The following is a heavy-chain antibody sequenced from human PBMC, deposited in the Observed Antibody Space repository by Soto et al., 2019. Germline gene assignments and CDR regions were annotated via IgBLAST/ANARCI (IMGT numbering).Heavy chain of an antibody. V-gene: IGHV3-49*04. D-gene: IGHD3-10*01. J-gene: IGHJ5*02. CDR2: IRSKAYGGTT. CDR3: TRSRTDYYGSGMIPGPT. CDR1: GFTFGDYA. Sequence: PGGSLRLSCTASGFTFGDYAMSWVRQAPGKGLEWVGFIRSKAYGGTTEYAASVKGRFTISRDDSKSIAYLQMSSLKTEDTAVYYCTRSRTDYYGSGMIPGPTWGQGTLVTVSS.